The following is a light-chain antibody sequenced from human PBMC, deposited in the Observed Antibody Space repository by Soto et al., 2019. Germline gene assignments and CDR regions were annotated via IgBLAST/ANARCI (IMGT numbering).Light chain of an antibody. V-gene: IGKV3-15*01. CDR2: GAY. CDR3: QQYFEWPPMT. J-gene: IGKJ1*01. CDR1: ETVATN. Sequence: VMTQSPATLSVSPGERATLSCWASETVATNLASYQQKPGQAPSLIVSGAYTRAAAISDRFRGSGSGTEFTLPISSLRSEDSAIYYCQQYFEWPPMTFGQGTKVDIK.